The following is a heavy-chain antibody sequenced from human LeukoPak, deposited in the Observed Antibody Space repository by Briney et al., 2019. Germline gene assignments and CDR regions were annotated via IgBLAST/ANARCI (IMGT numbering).Heavy chain of an antibody. J-gene: IGHJ4*02. V-gene: IGHV1-46*01. Sequence: GASVKVSCKAPGYTFTSYYMLWVRQAPGQGLEWMGRIDPSGGSTSYAQKFQGRVTMTRDTSTSTVYMELSSLRSEDTAVYYCARNSGSGFDYWGQGTLVTVSS. D-gene: IGHD2-15*01. CDR3: ARNSGSGFDY. CDR2: IDPSGGST. CDR1: GYTFTSYY.